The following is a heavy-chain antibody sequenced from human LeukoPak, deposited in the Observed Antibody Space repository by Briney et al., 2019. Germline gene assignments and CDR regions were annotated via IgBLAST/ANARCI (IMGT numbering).Heavy chain of an antibody. CDR1: GGSISSSSYY. D-gene: IGHD6-19*01. V-gene: IGHV4-39*01. J-gene: IGHJ4*02. CDR3: AGHSSGWSHFDY. Sequence: SETLSLTCTASGGSISSSSYYWGWIRQPPGKGLEWIGSIYYSGSTYYNPSLKSRVTISVDTSKNQFSLKLSSVTAADTAVYYCAGHSSGWSHFDYWGQGTLVTVSS. CDR2: IYYSGST.